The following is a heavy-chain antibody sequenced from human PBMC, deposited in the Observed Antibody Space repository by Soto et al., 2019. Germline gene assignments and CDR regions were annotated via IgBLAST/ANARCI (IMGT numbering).Heavy chain of an antibody. CDR1: GFTFSSYS. CDR3: ARAPYDSKFPAPFDY. CDR2: ISSSSYI. D-gene: IGHD3-22*01. V-gene: IGHV3-21*01. Sequence: LRLSCAASGFTFSSYSMNWVRQAPGKGLEWVSSISSSSYIYYADSVKGRFTISRDNAKNSLYLQMNSLRAEDTAVYYCARAPYDSKFPAPFDYCGHGPLVTDS. J-gene: IGHJ4*01.